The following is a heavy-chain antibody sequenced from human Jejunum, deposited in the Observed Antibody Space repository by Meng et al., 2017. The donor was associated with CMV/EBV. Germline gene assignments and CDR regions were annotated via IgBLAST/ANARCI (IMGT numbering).Heavy chain of an antibody. CDR1: GSINSGDYY. D-gene: IGHD1-20*01. Sequence: GSINSGDYYWTWIRQPPGKGLEWIAYMFYSGATYYNPSLKSRVTISVDTSKNQFSLKLSSVTAADTAVYYCAARGGITGATSLGYWGQGTLVTVSS. J-gene: IGHJ4*02. V-gene: IGHV4-30-4*08. CDR3: AARGGITGATSLGY. CDR2: MFYSGAT.